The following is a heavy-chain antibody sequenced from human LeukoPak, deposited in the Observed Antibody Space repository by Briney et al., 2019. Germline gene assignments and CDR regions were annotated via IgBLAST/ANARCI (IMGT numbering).Heavy chain of an antibody. CDR1: GYSFTSYW. Sequence: GESLKISCKGSGYSFTSYWIGWVRQMPGKGLEWMGIIYPGDSDTRYSPSFQGQVTISADKSISTAYLQWSSLKASDSATYYCARREYSSGWFHFDYWGQGTLVTVSS. J-gene: IGHJ4*02. D-gene: IGHD6-19*01. CDR3: ARREYSSGWFHFDY. V-gene: IGHV5-51*01. CDR2: IYPGDSDT.